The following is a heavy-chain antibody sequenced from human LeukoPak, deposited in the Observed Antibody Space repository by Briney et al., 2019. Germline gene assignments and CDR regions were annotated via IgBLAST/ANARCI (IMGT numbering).Heavy chain of an antibody. CDR3: ARESLHYGPFDP. V-gene: IGHV4-59*01. D-gene: IGHD3-10*01. Sequence: KTSETLSLTCTVSGGSISSYYWSWIRQPPGKGLEWIGYIYYSGSTNYNPSLKSRVTISVDTSKNQFSLKLSSVTAADTAVYYCARESLHYGPFDPWGQGTLVTVSS. CDR2: IYYSGST. J-gene: IGHJ5*02. CDR1: GGSISSYY.